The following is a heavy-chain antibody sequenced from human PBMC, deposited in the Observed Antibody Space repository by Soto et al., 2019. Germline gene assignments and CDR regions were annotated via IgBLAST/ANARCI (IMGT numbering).Heavy chain of an antibody. V-gene: IGHV1-2*04. CDR1: GYTFTGYY. Sequence: QVQLVQSGAEVKKPGASVKVSCKASGYTFTGYYMHWVRQAPGQGLEWLGWINPNRGGTNYAQKFQRWGTMTRDTSISTAYVELSGLRSDDTAVYYCAREHENYYDSSHYFDYWGQGTLVTVSS. J-gene: IGHJ4*02. CDR2: INPNRGGT. D-gene: IGHD3-22*01. CDR3: AREHENYYDSSHYFDY.